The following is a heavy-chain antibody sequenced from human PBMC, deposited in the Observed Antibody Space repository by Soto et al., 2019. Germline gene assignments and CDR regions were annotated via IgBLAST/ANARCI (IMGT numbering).Heavy chain of an antibody. CDR3: ARDREVGDSGYDPIDSQIMGYYYMDV. CDR1: GYTFTSYA. CDR2: INAGNGNT. Sequence: GASVKVSCKASGYTFTSYAMHWVRQAPGQRLEWMGWINAGNGNTKYSQKFQGRVTITRDTSASTAYMELSSLRSEDTAVYYCARDREVGDSGYDPIDSQIMGYYYMDVWGKGTTVTVSS. J-gene: IGHJ6*03. D-gene: IGHD5-12*01. V-gene: IGHV1-3*01.